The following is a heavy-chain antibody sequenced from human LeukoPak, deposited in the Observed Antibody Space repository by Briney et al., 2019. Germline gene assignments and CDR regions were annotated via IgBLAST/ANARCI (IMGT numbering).Heavy chain of an antibody. V-gene: IGHV4-59*01. CDR1: GGSISSFY. CDR3: ARANSGGQLVDY. CDR2: IYYSGST. Sequence: SETLSLTCTVSGGSISSFYWSWIRQPPGKGLEWIGYIYYSGSTNYSPSLKSRVTISVDTSKNQFSLKLSSVTAADTAVYYCARANSGGQLVDYWGQGTLVTVSS. D-gene: IGHD7-27*01. J-gene: IGHJ4*02.